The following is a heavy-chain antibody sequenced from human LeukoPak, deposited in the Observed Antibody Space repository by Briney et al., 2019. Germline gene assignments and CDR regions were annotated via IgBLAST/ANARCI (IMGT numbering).Heavy chain of an antibody. D-gene: IGHD6-19*01. CDR3: AKVQQWLTPPGAFDI. J-gene: IGHJ3*02. CDR1: GYSFTSYW. Sequence: SLKISCKGSGYSFTSYWIGWVRQMPGKGLEWVSGISWNSGSIGYADSVKGRFTISRDNAKNSLYLQMNSLRAEDTALYYCAKVQQWLTPPGAFDIWGQGTMVTVSS. CDR2: ISWNSGSI. V-gene: IGHV3-9*01.